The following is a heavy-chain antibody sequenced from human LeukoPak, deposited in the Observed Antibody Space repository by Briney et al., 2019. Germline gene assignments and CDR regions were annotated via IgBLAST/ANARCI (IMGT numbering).Heavy chain of an antibody. CDR1: GGSFSDYY. D-gene: IGHD6-19*01. Sequence: SETLSLTCAVFGGSFSDYYWSWIRQPPGKGLEWIGEINHIGSTNYNPSLKSRVTISVDTSKNQVSLKLSSVTAADTAVYHCARQAVAGRAIDYWGQGTLVTVSS. CDR3: ARQAVAGRAIDY. J-gene: IGHJ4*02. CDR2: INHIGST. V-gene: IGHV4-34*01.